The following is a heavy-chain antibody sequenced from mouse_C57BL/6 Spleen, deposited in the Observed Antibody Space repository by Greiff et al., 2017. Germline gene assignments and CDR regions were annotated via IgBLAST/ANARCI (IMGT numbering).Heavy chain of an antibody. CDR2: ISNGGGST. D-gene: IGHD1-1*01. V-gene: IGHV5-12*01. CDR3: ARQDYGPYWYFDV. CDR1: GFTFSDYY. Sequence: EVKLQESGGGLVQPGGSLKLSCAASGFTFSDYYMYWVRQTPEKRLEWVAYISNGGGSTYYPDTVKGRFTISRDNAKNTLYLQMSRLKSEDTAMYYCARQDYGPYWYFDVWGTGTTVTVSS. J-gene: IGHJ1*03.